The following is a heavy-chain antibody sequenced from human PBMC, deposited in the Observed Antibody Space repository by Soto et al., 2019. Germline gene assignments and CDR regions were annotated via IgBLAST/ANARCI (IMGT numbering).Heavy chain of an antibody. Sequence: ASVKVSCKASGGTFSSYAISWVRQAPGQGLEWMGGIIPIFGTANYAQKFQGRVTITADESTSTAYMELSSLRSEDTAVYYCARGGLRYFDWSQGDCYYYGMDVWGQGTTVTVSS. CDR1: GGTFSSYA. CDR3: ARGGLRYFDWSQGDCYYYGMDV. J-gene: IGHJ6*02. D-gene: IGHD3-9*01. CDR2: IIPIFGTA. V-gene: IGHV1-69*13.